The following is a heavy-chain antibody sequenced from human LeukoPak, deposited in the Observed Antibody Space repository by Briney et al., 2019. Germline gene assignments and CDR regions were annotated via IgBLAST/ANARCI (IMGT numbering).Heavy chain of an antibody. D-gene: IGHD5-18*01. CDR1: GGAFSGYY. V-gene: IGHV4-34*01. J-gene: IGHJ6*04. Sequence: PSETLSLTCAVYGGAFSGYYWSWIRQPPGKGLEWIGEINHSGDTKYNPSLKSRVSMSVDVSKDQFSLKLTSLTAADTAVYYCAASSGYSYYYYGMDVWGKGTTVTVSS. CDR2: INHSGDT. CDR3: AASSGYSYYYYGMDV.